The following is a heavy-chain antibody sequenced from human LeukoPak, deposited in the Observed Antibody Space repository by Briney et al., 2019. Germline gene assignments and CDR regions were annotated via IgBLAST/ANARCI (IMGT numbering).Heavy chain of an antibody. Sequence: GGSLRLSCAVSGITLSNYGMSWVRQVPGKGLEWVSAISGSGGSTYYADSVKGRFTISRDNSKNTLYLQMNSLRAEDTAVYYCAKCIVATNYYYYYMDVWGKGTTVTVSS. CDR1: GITLSNYG. V-gene: IGHV3-23*01. D-gene: IGHD5-12*01. CDR2: ISGSGGST. CDR3: AKCIVATNYYYYYMDV. J-gene: IGHJ6*03.